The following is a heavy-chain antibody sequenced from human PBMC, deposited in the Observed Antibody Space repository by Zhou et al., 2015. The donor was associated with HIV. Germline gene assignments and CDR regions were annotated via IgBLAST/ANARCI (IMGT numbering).Heavy chain of an antibody. D-gene: IGHD3-10*01. CDR1: GYTFTGYG. J-gene: IGHJ6*02. V-gene: IGHV1-8*01. CDR2: MNPNSGNT. Sequence: QVQVVQSGDEVRKPGASVKVSCKTSGYTFTGYGISWVRQATGQGLEWMGWMNPNSGNTGYAQKFQGRVTMTRNTSISTAYMELSSLKSEDTAVYYCARVKMVRGITTYYYYGMDVWGQGTTVTVSS. CDR3: ARVKMVRGITTYYYYGMDV.